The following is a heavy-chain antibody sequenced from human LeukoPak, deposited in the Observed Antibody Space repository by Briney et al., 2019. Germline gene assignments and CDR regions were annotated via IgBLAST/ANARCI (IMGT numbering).Heavy chain of an antibody. CDR3: ARDKGDNSGWDY. Sequence: GGSLRLSCAASGFTFSSYEMNWVRQAPGKGLEWVSHISSSGTKIYSADPVKGRFTISRDNAKNSLYLQMSSLRAEDTAVYYCARDKGDNSGWDYWGQGILVTVSS. CDR1: GFTFSSYE. D-gene: IGHD6-19*01. V-gene: IGHV3-48*03. CDR2: ISSSGTKI. J-gene: IGHJ4*02.